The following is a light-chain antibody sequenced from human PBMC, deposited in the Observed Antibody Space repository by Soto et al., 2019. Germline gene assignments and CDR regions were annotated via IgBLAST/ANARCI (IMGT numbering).Light chain of an antibody. CDR3: QQRSNWPIT. CDR1: QSVSTY. Sequence: EIVLTQSPATLSLSPGERATLSCRASQSVSTYLAWYQQKPGQAPRLLIYGASTRATDVPDRFSGSGSGTDFTLTISSLEPEDFAVYYCQQRSNWPITFGQGTRLENK. V-gene: IGKV3-11*01. J-gene: IGKJ5*01. CDR2: GAS.